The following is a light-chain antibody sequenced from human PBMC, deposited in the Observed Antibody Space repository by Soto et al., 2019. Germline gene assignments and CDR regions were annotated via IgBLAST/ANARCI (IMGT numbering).Light chain of an antibody. CDR2: EVS. Sequence: QSALTQPASVSGSPGQSITISCTGTSSDVGNSKYVSWYQQDPGKAPKLMIYEVSNRPSGVSNRFSGSKSGNTASLTVSGLQAEDEADYYCSLYAGSNNLGVFGGGTKLTVL. CDR1: SSDVGNSKY. J-gene: IGLJ3*02. CDR3: SLYAGSNNLGV. V-gene: IGLV2-14*01.